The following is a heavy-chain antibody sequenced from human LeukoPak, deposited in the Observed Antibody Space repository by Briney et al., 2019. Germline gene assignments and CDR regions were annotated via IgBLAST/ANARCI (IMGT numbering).Heavy chain of an antibody. CDR3: ARGPHYDFWSGYYPFDY. CDR1: GFTFSSYG. J-gene: IGHJ4*02. Sequence: GRSLRLSCAASGFTFSSYGMQWVRQAPGKGLEWVAVIWYDGSNKYYADSVKGRFTISRDNSKNTLYLQMNSLRAEDTAVYYCARGPHYDFWSGYYPFDYWGQGTLVTVSS. CDR2: IWYDGSNK. D-gene: IGHD3-3*01. V-gene: IGHV3-33*01.